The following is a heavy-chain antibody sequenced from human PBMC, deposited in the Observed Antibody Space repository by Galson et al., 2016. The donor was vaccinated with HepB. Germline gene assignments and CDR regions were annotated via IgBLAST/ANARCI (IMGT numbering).Heavy chain of an antibody. V-gene: IGHV3-74*01. CDR3: ARMESGGYDFWSGHYSWSGGMDV. CDR2: INKDGSRT. CDR1: GFSFGAYA. D-gene: IGHD3-3*01. Sequence: SLRLSCAASGFSFGAYAMSWVRQAPGKGLVCVSRINKDGSRTSYADSVKGRFTISRDNAKNTLYLQMNSLRAEDTAVYYCARMESGGYDFWSGHYSWSGGMDVWGQGATVTVSS. J-gene: IGHJ6*02.